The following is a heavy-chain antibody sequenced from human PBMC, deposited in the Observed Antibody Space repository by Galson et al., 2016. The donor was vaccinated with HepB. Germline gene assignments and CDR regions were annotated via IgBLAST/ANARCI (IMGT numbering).Heavy chain of an antibody. Sequence: SVKVSCKASGGTFSSYAISWVRQAPGQGLEWMGGIIPIFGKANYAQKFQGRVTITADESTSTAYMELSSLRSEDTAVYYCARSNYAFGGVIAADQYYFDYWGQGTLVTVSS. CDR2: IIPIFGKA. D-gene: IGHD3-16*02. CDR1: GGTFSSYA. V-gene: IGHV1-69*13. CDR3: ARSNYAFGGVIAADQYYFDY. J-gene: IGHJ4*02.